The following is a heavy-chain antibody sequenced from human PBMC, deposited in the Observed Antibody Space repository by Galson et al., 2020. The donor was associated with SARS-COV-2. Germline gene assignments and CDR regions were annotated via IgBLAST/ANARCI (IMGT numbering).Heavy chain of an antibody. CDR1: DVSMTSYY. CDR2: ISYSGST. Sequence: ETSETLSLTCSVSDVSMTSYYWSWIRQPPGKGLEWIGYISYSGSTNYNPSLRSRVTILVDMSRNQFSLKLSSVTAADTAIYYCARDPAPLYGDNYYYGMDVWGLGTTVTVSS. J-gene: IGHJ6*02. D-gene: IGHD4-17*01. V-gene: IGHV4-59*01. CDR3: ARDPAPLYGDNYYYGMDV.